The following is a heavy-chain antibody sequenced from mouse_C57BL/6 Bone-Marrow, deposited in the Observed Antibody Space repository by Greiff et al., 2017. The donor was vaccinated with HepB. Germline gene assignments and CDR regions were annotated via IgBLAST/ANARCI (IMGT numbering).Heavy chain of an antibody. D-gene: IGHD1-1*01. CDR1: GYSITSGYY. CDR2: ISYDGSN. J-gene: IGHJ4*01. V-gene: IGHV3-6*01. CDR3: ARDAPIITTVVALYYYAMDY. Sequence: EVKLQESGPGLVKPSQSLSLTCSVTGYSITSGYYWNWIRQFPGNKLEWMGYISYDGSNNYNPSLKNRISITRDTSKNQFFLKLNSVTTEDTATYYCARDAPIITTVVALYYYAMDYWGQGTSVTVSS.